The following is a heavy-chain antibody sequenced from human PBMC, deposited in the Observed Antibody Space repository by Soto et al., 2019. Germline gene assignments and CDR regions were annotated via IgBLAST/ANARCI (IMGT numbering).Heavy chain of an antibody. V-gene: IGHV2-5*02. CDR1: GFSLSTSGVG. J-gene: IGHJ6*02. CDR2: IYWDDDK. Sequence: QITLKESGPTLVKPTQTLTLTCTFSGFSLSTSGVGVGWIRQPPRKAMEWLALIYWDDDKRYSPSLKSRLTITKDTSKSQVVLTMTNMDPVDRATDYCAHSKWLGEPMRDYGRDVWGQGTTVTVSS. D-gene: IGHD3-10*01. CDR3: AHSKWLGEPMRDYGRDV.